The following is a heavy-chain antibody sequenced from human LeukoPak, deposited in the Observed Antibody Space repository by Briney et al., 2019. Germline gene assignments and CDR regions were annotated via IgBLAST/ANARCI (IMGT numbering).Heavy chain of an antibody. CDR2: MSPGGGNI. D-gene: IGHD6-19*01. CDR1: GFSFSDYH. CDR3: SSGWDIAVAGPGGYFDY. Sequence: GGSLRLSCAASGFSFSDYHMNWIRQAPGKGLEWISYMSPGGGNIYFADSVKGRFTLSRDNAKHSLDLQMNSLTAEDTAVYYCSSGWDIAVAGPGGYFDYWGLGTLVPVSS. J-gene: IGHJ4*02. V-gene: IGHV3-11*01.